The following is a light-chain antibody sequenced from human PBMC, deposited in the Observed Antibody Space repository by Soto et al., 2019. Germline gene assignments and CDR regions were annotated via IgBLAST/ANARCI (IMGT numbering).Light chain of an antibody. CDR3: QKYNTAPYT. CDR1: QSISKW. J-gene: IGKJ5*01. V-gene: IGKV1-5*01. CDR2: GAS. Sequence: DIQMTQSPSTMSASVGDRAAITCRASQSISKWLAWFQQKAGKAPKLLIYGASNLQSGVPSRFSATVSGTEFSLTITSLQPEDFATYYCQKYNTAPYTFGQGTRLEIK.